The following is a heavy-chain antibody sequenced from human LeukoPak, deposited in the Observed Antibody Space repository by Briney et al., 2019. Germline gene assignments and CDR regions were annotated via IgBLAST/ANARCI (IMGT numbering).Heavy chain of an antibody. V-gene: IGHV4-31*03. J-gene: IGHJ4*02. CDR3: ARTQYWGPTFIGAFDY. Sequence: SQTLSLTCTVSGGSISSAGYYWSWIRQHPGKGLEWIGYIYYSGSTYYNPSLKSRVTISVDTSKNQFSLKLSSVTAADTAVYYCARTQYWGPTFIGAFDYWGQGTLVTVSS. D-gene: IGHD7-27*01. CDR2: IYYSGST. CDR1: GGSISSAGYY.